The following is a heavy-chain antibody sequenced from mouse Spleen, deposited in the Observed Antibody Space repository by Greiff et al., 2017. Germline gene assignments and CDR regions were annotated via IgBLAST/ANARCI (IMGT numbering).Heavy chain of an antibody. Sequence: EVKLQESGPELVKPGASVKMSCKASGYTFTSYVMHWVKQKPGQGLEWIGYINPYNDGTKYNEKFKGKATLTSDKSSSTAYMELSSLTSEDSAVYYFAREGRSLYFDVWGAGTTVTVSS. CDR1: GYTFTSYV. V-gene: IGHV1-14*01. CDR2: INPYNDGT. D-gene: IGHD1-1*01. CDR3: AREGRSLYFDV. J-gene: IGHJ1*01.